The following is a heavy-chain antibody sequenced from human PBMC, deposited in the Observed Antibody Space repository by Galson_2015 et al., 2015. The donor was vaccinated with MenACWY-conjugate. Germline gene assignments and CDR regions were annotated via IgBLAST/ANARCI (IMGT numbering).Heavy chain of an antibody. Sequence: GKGLDWVSVISGTGGTIYYAESVKGRFTISRDNSKNTLFLEMNSLRAEDTAVYYCAKKFGSSSWFRGFDSWGQGTLVTVSS. CDR2: ISGTGGTI. V-gene: IGHV3-23*01. J-gene: IGHJ4*02. CDR3: AKKFGSSSWFRGFDS. D-gene: IGHD6-13*01.